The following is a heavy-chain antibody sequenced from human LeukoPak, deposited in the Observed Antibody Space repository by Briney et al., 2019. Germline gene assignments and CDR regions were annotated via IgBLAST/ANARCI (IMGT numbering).Heavy chain of an antibody. CDR3: AKGAAIDH. V-gene: IGHV3-23*01. J-gene: IGHJ4*02. CDR2: VTGPADTT. CDR1: GFTFNNYA. D-gene: IGHD5-24*01. Sequence: GGSLRLSCAASGFTFNNYAMNWVRQAPGMGLEWVAAVTGPADTTYYADSVKGRFTISRDSFKDTVYLQMNRLGAEDTALYYFAKGAAIDHWGQGTLVTVSS.